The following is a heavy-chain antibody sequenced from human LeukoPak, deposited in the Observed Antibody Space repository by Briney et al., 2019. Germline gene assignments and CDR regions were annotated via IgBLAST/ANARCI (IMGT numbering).Heavy chain of an antibody. D-gene: IGHD6-19*01. V-gene: IGHV4-38-2*01. CDR2: IYHSGST. Sequence: SETLSLTCAVSGYSISSGYYWGWIWRPPGKGLEWIGSIYHSGSTYYNPSLKSRVTISVDTSKNQFSLKLSSVTAADTAVYYCARHEPWEKVAGLFDYSGQGTLVTVSS. J-gene: IGHJ4*02. CDR1: GYSISSGYY. CDR3: ARHEPWEKVAGLFDY.